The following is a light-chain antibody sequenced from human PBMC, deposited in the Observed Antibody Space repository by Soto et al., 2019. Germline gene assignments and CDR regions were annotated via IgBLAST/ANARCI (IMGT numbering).Light chain of an antibody. J-gene: IGKJ1*01. Sequence: VLTQSPGTLSLSPGERASLSCRASQSVSSGHLAWYQQKPGQAPRLLIYGASSRATGIPDRFSGSGSGTDFTLTITGLEPEDFAVYYCQQFHISRTFGQATKVDI. CDR2: GAS. CDR1: QSVSSGH. V-gene: IGKV3-20*01. CDR3: QQFHISRT.